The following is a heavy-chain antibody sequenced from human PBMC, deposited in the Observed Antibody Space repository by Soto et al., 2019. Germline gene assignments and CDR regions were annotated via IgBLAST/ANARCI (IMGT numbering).Heavy chain of an antibody. Sequence: SETLSLTCTVSGGSVSRDSNFWSWIRQPPGKGLEWIGCIYYSGPTRYNPSLESRVTISIDSSKNQVSLNLTPVTAADTAVYYCARGYSNYAHWGRGTPVTVSS. CDR2: IYYSGPT. CDR1: GGSVSRDSNF. V-gene: IGHV4-61*01. J-gene: IGHJ4*02. CDR3: ARGYSNYAH. D-gene: IGHD4-4*01.